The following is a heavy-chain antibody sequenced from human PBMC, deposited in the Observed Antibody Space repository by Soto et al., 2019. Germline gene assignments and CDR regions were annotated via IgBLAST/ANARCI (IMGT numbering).Heavy chain of an antibody. J-gene: IGHJ4*02. CDR1: GGSISSYY. CDR3: ARHWEAVAALDY. Sequence: SETLSLTCTVSGGSISSYYWSWIRQPPGKGLEWIGYIYYSGSTNYNPSLKSRVTISVDTSKNQFSLKLSSVTAADTAVYYCARHWEAVAALDYWGQGTLVTAPQ. V-gene: IGHV4-59*08. CDR2: IYYSGST. D-gene: IGHD6-19*01.